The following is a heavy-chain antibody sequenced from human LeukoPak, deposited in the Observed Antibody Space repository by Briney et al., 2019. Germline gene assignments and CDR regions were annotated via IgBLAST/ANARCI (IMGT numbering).Heavy chain of an antibody. CDR3: ARVLTGGWAAVFDY. J-gene: IGHJ4*02. V-gene: IGHV4-39*02. D-gene: IGHD1-26*01. CDR2: IYYSGNL. Sequence: PSETLSLTCDVSGDSIGSGAFYWGWVRQSPERGLEWIGSIYYSGNLYNNPSLKSRVTVSIDTSKNRFSLRLKSVTAADTAVYYCARVLTGGWAAVFDYRGQGTLVTVSS. CDR1: GDSIGSGAFY.